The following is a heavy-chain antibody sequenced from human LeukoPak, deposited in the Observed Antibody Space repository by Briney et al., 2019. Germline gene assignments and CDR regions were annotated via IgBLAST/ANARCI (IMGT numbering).Heavy chain of an antibody. CDR2: IIPIFGTA. J-gene: IGHJ4*02. Sequence: ASVKVSCKASGGTFSSYAISWVRQAPGQGLEWMGGIIPIFGTANYAQKFQGRVTITTDESTSTAYMELSSLRSEDTAVYYCARVLVVAAAFDYWGQGTLVTVSS. V-gene: IGHV1-69*05. CDR1: GGTFSSYA. CDR3: ARVLVVAAAFDY. D-gene: IGHD2-15*01.